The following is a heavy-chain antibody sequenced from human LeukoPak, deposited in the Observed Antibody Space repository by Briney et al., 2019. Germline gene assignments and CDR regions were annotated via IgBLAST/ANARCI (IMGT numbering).Heavy chain of an antibody. D-gene: IGHD6-19*01. CDR1: GFTYSSYT. Sequence: GGSLRLSCAASGFTYSSYTMHWVRQAPDKGLEWVAVISHDGGNKYYADSVKGRFTISRDNSKNTLYLQMNGLRAEETAMYYCATPYTSGWSLYFDNWGQGTLVTVSS. J-gene: IGHJ4*02. V-gene: IGHV3-30-3*01. CDR2: ISHDGGNK. CDR3: ATPYTSGWSLYFDN.